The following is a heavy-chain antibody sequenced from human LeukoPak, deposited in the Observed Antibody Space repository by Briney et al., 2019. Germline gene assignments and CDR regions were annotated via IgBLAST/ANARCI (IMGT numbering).Heavy chain of an antibody. CDR3: AKDVSGSSWYGDNWFDP. V-gene: IGHV3-23*01. CDR2: ISGSGGST. CDR1: GFTFSSYA. Sequence: GRSLRLSCAASGFTFSSYAMSWVRQAPGKGLEWVSAISGSGGSTYYADSVKGRFTISRDNSKNTLYLQMNSLRAEDTAVYYCAKDVSGSSWYGDNWFDPWGQGTLVTVSS. D-gene: IGHD6-13*01. J-gene: IGHJ5*02.